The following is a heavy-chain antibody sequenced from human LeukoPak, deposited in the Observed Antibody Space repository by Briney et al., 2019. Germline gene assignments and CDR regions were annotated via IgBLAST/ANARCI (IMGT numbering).Heavy chain of an antibody. V-gene: IGHV4-39*01. J-gene: IGHJ2*01. CDR2: IYYSGST. CDR3: ARGYYYGSGSYADWYFDL. CDR1: GGSISSSSYY. Sequence: SETLSLTCTVSGGSISSSSYYWGWIRQPPGKGLEWIGSIYYSGSTYYNPSLKSRVTISVDTSKNQFSLKLSSVTAADTAVYYCARGYYYGSGSYADWYFDLWGRGTLVTVSS. D-gene: IGHD3-10*01.